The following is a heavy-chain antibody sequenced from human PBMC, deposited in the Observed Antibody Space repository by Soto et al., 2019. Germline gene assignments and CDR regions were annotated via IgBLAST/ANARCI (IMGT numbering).Heavy chain of an antibody. CDR2: IYPGDSDT. CDR3: ARRQYSSSWYYFDY. D-gene: IGHD6-13*01. J-gene: IGHJ4*02. Sequence: PGESLKISCKASGYKFTSYWIGWVRQIPGKGLEWMGIIYPGDSDTKYSPSFQGQVTISADKSISTAYLQWSSLKASDTAMYYCARRQYSSSWYYFDYWGQGTLVTVSS. CDR1: GYKFTSYW. V-gene: IGHV5-51*01.